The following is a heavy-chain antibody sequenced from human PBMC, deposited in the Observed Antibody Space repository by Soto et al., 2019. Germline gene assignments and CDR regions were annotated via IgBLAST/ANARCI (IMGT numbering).Heavy chain of an antibody. D-gene: IGHD3-3*01. CDR2: IYYSGST. Sequence: PSETLSLTCTVSGGSISSYYWSWIRQPPGKGLEWIGYIYYSGSTNYNPSLKSRVTISVDTSKNQFSLKLSSVTAADTAVYYCARVSYDFWSGYYDGYYYYYMDVWGKGTTVTVSS. CDR3: ARVSYDFWSGYYDGYYYYYMDV. V-gene: IGHV4-59*01. J-gene: IGHJ6*03. CDR1: GGSISSYY.